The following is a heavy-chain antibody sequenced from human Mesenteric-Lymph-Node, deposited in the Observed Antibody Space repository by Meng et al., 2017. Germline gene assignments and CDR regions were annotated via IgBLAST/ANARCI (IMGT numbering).Heavy chain of an antibody. CDR2: IYYSGST. Sequence: QVQLQASGPGLVKPSQTLSLICTVSGGSISSGDYYWSWIRQPPGKGLEWIGYIYYSGSTYYNPSLKSRVTISVDTSKNQFSLRLSSVTAADTAVYYCARDLGVATSIAGFVYWGQGTLVTVSS. D-gene: IGHD5-12*01. CDR1: GGSISSGDYY. CDR3: ARDLGVATSIAGFVY. V-gene: IGHV4-30-4*01. J-gene: IGHJ4*02.